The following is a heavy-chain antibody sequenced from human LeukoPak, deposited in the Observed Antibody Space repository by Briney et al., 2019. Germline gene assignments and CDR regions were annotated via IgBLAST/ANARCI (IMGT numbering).Heavy chain of an antibody. Sequence: KPSETLSLTCPVSVGSISSGSYYWGWIRQPPGKGLEWIGSIYYSGSTYYNPSLKSRVTISVDTSKNQLSLKLSSVTATDTAVYYCARLDYGDHDYWGQGTLVTVSS. D-gene: IGHD4-17*01. CDR1: VGSISSGSYY. CDR3: ARLDYGDHDY. CDR2: IYYSGST. V-gene: IGHV4-39*01. J-gene: IGHJ4*02.